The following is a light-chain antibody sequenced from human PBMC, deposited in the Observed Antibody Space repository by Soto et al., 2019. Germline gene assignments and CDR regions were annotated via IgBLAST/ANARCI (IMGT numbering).Light chain of an antibody. CDR3: RQYGRSLEFA. J-gene: IGKJ4*01. CDR1: QTVSSNF. V-gene: IGKV3-20*01. CDR2: GAS. Sequence: IVLTQYTGTLSLSPGERATLSCRASQTVSSNFLAWYQEKPGQGPRLLIYGASTRATGIPDRFSGSGSGTDFTLTISRLDPEDFAVYYCRQYGRSLEFAVGGGTKVDIK.